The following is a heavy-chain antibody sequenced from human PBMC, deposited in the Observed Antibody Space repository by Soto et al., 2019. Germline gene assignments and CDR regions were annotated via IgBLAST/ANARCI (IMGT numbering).Heavy chain of an antibody. D-gene: IGHD3-22*01. Sequence: SETLSLTCAVSGYSISSGFDGGWIRQSPDKGLEWMGNIYHTGSTYDNPSLKRRVSMSVDTSKNQFSLKLSSVTAADTAIYYCARSFLGDSAPFDCWGQGTLVTVSS. CDR2: IYHTGST. CDR3: ARSFLGDSAPFDC. CDR1: GYSISSGFD. V-gene: IGHV4-38-2*01. J-gene: IGHJ4*02.